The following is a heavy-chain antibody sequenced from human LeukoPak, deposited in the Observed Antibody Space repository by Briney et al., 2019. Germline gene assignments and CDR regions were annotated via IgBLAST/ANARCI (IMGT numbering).Heavy chain of an antibody. J-gene: IGHJ6*03. D-gene: IGHD4-23*01. CDR3: ARDRPPNVTPGYYYYYYMDV. Sequence: PSETLSLTCTVSGGSISSGSYYWSWIRQPAGKGLEWIGRIYTSGSTNYNPSLKSRVTISVGTSKNQFSLKPSSVTAADTAVYYCARDRPPNVTPGYYYYYYMDVWGKGTTVTVSS. CDR2: IYTSGST. CDR1: GGSISSGSYY. V-gene: IGHV4-61*02.